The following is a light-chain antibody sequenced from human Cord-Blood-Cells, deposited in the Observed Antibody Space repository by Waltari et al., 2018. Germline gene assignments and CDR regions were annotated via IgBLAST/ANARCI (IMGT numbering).Light chain of an antibody. CDR2: AAS. CDR1: QGISNY. CDR3: QKYNSALFT. V-gene: IGKV1-27*01. Sequence: DIQMTQSPSSLSASVGDSVTITCRASQGISNYLAWYQQKQGKVPKLLIYAASTLQSGVPSRFSGSESGTDFTLTISSLQPEDVATYYCQKYNSALFTFGPGTKVDIK. J-gene: IGKJ3*01.